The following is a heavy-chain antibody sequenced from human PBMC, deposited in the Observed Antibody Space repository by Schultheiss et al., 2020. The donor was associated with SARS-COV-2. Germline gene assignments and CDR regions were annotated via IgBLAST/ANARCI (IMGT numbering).Heavy chain of an antibody. Sequence: GSLRLSCAVSGGSISSSNWWSWVRQPPGKGLEWIGYIYYTGSTNYNPSLKSRVTISVDTSKNQFSLRLSSVTAADTAVYYCARVRIQLGWSTGDFHYWGQGTLVTVSS. D-gene: IGHD5-18*01. J-gene: IGHJ4*02. V-gene: IGHV4-4*02. CDR1: GGSISSSNW. CDR2: IYYTGST. CDR3: ARVRIQLGWSTGDFHY.